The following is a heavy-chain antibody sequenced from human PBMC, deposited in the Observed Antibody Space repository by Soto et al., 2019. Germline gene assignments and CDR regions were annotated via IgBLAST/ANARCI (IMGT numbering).Heavy chain of an antibody. CDR3: ARDSGSSGYFPDAFDI. CDR2: IYYSGST. Sequence: QVQLQESGPGLVKPSQTLSLTCTVSGGSISSGDYYWSWIRQPPGKGLEWIGYIYYSGSTYYNPSLKSRVTISVDTAKNPFPLKLSSVTAADTAVYHCARDSGSSGYFPDAFDIWGQGTMVTVSS. CDR1: GGSISSGDYY. V-gene: IGHV4-30-4*01. J-gene: IGHJ3*02. D-gene: IGHD3-3*01.